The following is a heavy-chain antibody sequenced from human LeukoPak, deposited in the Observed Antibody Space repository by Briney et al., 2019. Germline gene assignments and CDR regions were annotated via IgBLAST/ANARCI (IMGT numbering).Heavy chain of an antibody. D-gene: IGHD6-19*01. Sequence: SETLSLTCAVYGGSFSGYYWSWIRQPPGKGLEWIGEINHSGSTNYNPSLKRRVTISVDTSKNQFSLKLSSVTAAGTAVYYCARGQRRIAVAGTLDYWGQGTLVTVSS. CDR3: ARGQRRIAVAGTLDY. J-gene: IGHJ4*02. CDR1: GGSFSGYY. CDR2: INHSGST. V-gene: IGHV4-34*01.